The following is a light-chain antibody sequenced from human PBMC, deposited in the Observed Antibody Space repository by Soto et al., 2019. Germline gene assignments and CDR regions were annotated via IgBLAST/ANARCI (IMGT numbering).Light chain of an antibody. CDR3: CSYAGSSTLRV. J-gene: IGLJ1*01. CDR1: SSDVGGYNY. Sequence: QSVLTQPASVSGSPGQSITISCTGTSSDVGGYNYVSWYQQHPGKAPKIMIYEGSKRPSGVSNRFSGSKSGNTASLTISGLQAEDEADYYCCSYAGSSTLRVFGTGTKVTVL. CDR2: EGS. V-gene: IGLV2-23*01.